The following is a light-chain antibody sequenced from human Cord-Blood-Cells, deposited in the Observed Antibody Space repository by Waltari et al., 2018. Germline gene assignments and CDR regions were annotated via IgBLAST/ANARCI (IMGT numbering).Light chain of an antibody. J-gene: IGKJ2*01. CDR1: QGISNY. V-gene: IGKV1-27*01. Sequence: DIQMTQSPSSLSASVGDRVTITCRPSQGISNYLAWYQQKPGKVPKLLIYAASTLQSVVPSRFSGSGSGTDFTLTISSLQPEDVATYYCQKYNSAPRTFGQGTKLEIK. CDR2: AAS. CDR3: QKYNSAPRT.